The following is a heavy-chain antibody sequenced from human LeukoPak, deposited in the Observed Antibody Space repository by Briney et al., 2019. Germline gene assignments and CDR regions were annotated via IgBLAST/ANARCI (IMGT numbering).Heavy chain of an antibody. CDR2: VNRDGSST. V-gene: IGHV3-74*01. D-gene: IGHD4-17*01. CDR3: ARGGYGDSRGY. CDR1: GFTFSSYS. J-gene: IGHJ4*02. Sequence: GGSLRLSCAASGFTFSSYSMHWVRQAPGKGLVWVSLVNRDGSSTSYADSVKGRFTISRDSAKNTIYLQMNSLRVEDTAVYYCARGGYGDSRGYWGQGTLVTVSS.